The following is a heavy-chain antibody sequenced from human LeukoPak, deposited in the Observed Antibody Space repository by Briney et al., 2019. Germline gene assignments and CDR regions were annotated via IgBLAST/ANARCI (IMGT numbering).Heavy chain of an antibody. V-gene: IGHV3-23*01. D-gene: IGHD4-23*01. CDR3: ARIVGALRDYGGYFDY. Sequence: PGGSLRLSCAASGFTFSSYAMSWVRQAPGKGLEWVSVISGTGGSTYYADSVKGRFTISRDNSKNTLYLQMNSLRAEDTAVYYCARIVGALRDYGGYFDYWGQGTLVTVSS. CDR2: ISGTGGST. J-gene: IGHJ4*02. CDR1: GFTFSSYA.